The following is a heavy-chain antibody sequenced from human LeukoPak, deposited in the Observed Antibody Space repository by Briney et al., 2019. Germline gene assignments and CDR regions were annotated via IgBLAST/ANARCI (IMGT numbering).Heavy chain of an antibody. D-gene: IGHD1/OR15-1a*01. CDR2: INRDGSST. J-gene: IGHJ4*02. Sequence: PGGSLRLSCAASGFTFSSYWMHWVRQAPGKGLVWVSRINRDGSSTTYADSVKGRVTISRDNTKNTVYLQMNSLRAEDTAVYYCARGRLWNIDYWGQRTLATVSS. CDR3: ARGRLWNIDY. CDR1: GFTFSSYW. V-gene: IGHV3-74*01.